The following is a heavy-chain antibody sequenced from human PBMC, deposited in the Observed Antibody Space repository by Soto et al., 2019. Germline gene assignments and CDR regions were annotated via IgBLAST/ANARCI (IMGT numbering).Heavy chain of an antibody. V-gene: IGHV4-59*01. Sequence: PSETLSLTCTVSGGSISSYYWILIRPPPGKGLEWIGYIYYSGSTNYNPSLKSRVTISVDTSKNQFSLKLSSVTAADTAVYYCARRWGYYFDYWGHGTLVTVSS. CDR2: IYYSGST. CDR1: GGSISSYY. CDR3: ARRWGYYFDY. J-gene: IGHJ4*01. D-gene: IGHD1-26*01.